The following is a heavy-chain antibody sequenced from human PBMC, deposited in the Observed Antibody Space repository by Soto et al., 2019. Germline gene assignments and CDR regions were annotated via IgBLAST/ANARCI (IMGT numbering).Heavy chain of an antibody. D-gene: IGHD1-7*01. Sequence: QVQLQQSGPGLVRPSETLSLSSSVSGASVSSYYWSWVRQPPGKGLEWIGYIYYIGAYNYNPSLKSRVTISVDTSKNQFSLKLTSVTAADTAVYYCARTPETRDWLDPWGQGTLVTVSS. CDR2: IYYIGAY. V-gene: IGHV4-59*02. J-gene: IGHJ5*02. CDR1: GASVSSYY. CDR3: ARTPETRDWLDP.